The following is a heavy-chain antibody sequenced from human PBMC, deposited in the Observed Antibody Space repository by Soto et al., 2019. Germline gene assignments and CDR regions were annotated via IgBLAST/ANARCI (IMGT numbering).Heavy chain of an antibody. CDR2: IYYSGST. J-gene: IGHJ3*01. V-gene: IGHV4-39*01. CDR3: ARASGYSGYDWGSDAFDF. D-gene: IGHD5-12*01. Sequence: QLQLQESGPGLVKPSETLSLTCTVSGGSISSSSSYWDWIRQPPGKGLEWIGSIYYSGSTYYNPSLKSRVTISVDTSKNQFSLKLSSVTAADTAVYYCARASGYSGYDWGSDAFDFWGQGTMVTVSS. CDR1: GGSISSSSSY.